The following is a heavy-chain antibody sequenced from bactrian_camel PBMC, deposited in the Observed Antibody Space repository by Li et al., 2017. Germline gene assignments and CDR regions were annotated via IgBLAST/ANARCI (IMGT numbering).Heavy chain of an antibody. D-gene: IGHD5*01. J-gene: IGHJ4*01. CDR2: IATDGRT. V-gene: IGHV3S53*01. Sequence: QVQLVESGGGTVQAGGSLRLSCVAAGNTYNLYCMGWFRLIPGKGREGVASIATDGRTTYADSVKGRFIISRDKTKNTVYLQMNDLKPEDTGTYYCAADLRLPVMCSSWVTPYKHWGQGTQVTVS. CDR3: AADLRLPVMCSSWVTPYKH. CDR1: GNTYNLYC.